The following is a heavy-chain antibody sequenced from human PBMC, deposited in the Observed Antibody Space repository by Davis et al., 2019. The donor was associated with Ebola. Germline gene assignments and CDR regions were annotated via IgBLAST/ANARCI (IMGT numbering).Heavy chain of an antibody. Sequence: PSETLSLTCTVSGYSISSGYYWGWIRQPPGKGLEWIGSIYHSGSTYYHPSLKSRVTISVDTSKNQFPLKLSSVTAADTAVYYCARGGYDFWSGYYYYFDYWGQGTLVTVPS. CDR1: GYSISSGYY. CDR3: ARGGYDFWSGYYYYFDY. J-gene: IGHJ4*02. D-gene: IGHD3-3*01. V-gene: IGHV4-38-2*02. CDR2: IYHSGST.